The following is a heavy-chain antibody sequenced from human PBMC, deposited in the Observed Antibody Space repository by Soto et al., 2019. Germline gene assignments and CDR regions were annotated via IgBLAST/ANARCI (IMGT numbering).Heavy chain of an antibody. CDR2: IYYSGST. CDR3: ARDHSGSYQADAFDI. V-gene: IGHV4-59*01. D-gene: IGHD1-26*01. J-gene: IGHJ3*02. Sequence: SETLSLTCTVSGGSISSYYWSWIRQPPGKGLEWIGYIYYSGSTNYNPSLKSRVTISVDTSKNQFSLKLSSVTAADTAVYYCARDHSGSYQADAFDIWGQGTMVTVS. CDR1: GGSISSYY.